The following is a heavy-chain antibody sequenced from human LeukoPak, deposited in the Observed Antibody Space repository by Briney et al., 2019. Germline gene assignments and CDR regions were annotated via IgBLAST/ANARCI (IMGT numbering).Heavy chain of an antibody. CDR1: GFTFSSYA. J-gene: IGHJ4*02. CDR3: ASPDCSSTSCYAGRENY. CDR2: ISGSGGST. D-gene: IGHD2-2*01. Sequence: GGSLRLSCAVSGFTFSSYAMSWVRQAPGKGLEWVSAISGSGGSTYYADSVKGRFTISRDNSKNTLYLQMNSLRAEDTAVYYCASPDCSSTSCYAGRENYWGQGTLVTVSS. V-gene: IGHV3-23*01.